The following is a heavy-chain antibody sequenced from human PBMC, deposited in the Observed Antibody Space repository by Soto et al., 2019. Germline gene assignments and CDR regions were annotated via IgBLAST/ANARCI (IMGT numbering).Heavy chain of an antibody. CDR1: GGTFSRYG. Sequence: VQSGAEVKKPGSSVKVSCTASGGTFSRYGFTWVRQAPGQGFHWMGGIIPIFGTTHYEQNFQGRLSITADESTSTVYMELSSLRSDDTAIYFCARTYYQWEALHYFDFWGQGTLVTVSS. J-gene: IGHJ4*02. D-gene: IGHD1-26*01. CDR2: IIPIFGTT. V-gene: IGHV1-69*01. CDR3: ARTYYQWEALHYFDF.